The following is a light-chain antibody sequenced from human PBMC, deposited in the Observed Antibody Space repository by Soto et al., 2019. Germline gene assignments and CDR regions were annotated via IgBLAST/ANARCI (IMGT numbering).Light chain of an antibody. CDR1: QGIPSY. CDR2: SAS. J-gene: IGKJ4*01. CDR3: PLLSSHTLT. V-gene: IGKV1-9*01. Sequence: TQYPSSLSASVGDRVTITCRDSQGIPSYLAWYHQRPGKAPGLXIYSASPLQSGVPSVFSGSGDGTDFSLTISNLQPEDVTPAYCPLLSSHTLTFCGGTKVDI.